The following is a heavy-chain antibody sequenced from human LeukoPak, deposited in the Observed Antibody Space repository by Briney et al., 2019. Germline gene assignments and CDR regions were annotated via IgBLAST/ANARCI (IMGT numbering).Heavy chain of an antibody. CDR3: VRDEPITMVRGVIDY. V-gene: IGHV3-48*04. CDR1: GFTFSSYG. D-gene: IGHD3-10*01. J-gene: IGHJ4*02. Sequence: PGGSLRLSCAASGFTFSSYGMHWVRQAPGKGREWVSYISSSSTTIYYADSVKGRFTISRDNAKNSLYPQMNSLRAEDTAVYYCVRDEPITMVRGVIDYWGQGTLVTVSS. CDR2: ISSSSTTI.